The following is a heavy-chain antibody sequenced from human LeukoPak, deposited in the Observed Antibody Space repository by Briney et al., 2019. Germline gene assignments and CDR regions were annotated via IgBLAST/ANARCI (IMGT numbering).Heavy chain of an antibody. CDR3: ARHVDIVATMGSQFDY. D-gene: IGHD5-12*01. J-gene: IGHJ4*02. V-gene: IGHV3-11*01. CDR1: GFTFSDYY. CDR2: ISSSGSTI. Sequence: GGSLRLSCAASGFTFSDYYMSWIRQAPGKGLEWVSYISSSGSTIYYADSVKGRFTISRDNAKSSLYLQMNSLRAEDTAVYYCARHVDIVATMGSQFDYWGQGTLVTVSS.